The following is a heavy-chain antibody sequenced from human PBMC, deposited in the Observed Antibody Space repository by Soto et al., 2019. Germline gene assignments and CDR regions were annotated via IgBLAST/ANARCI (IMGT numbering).Heavy chain of an antibody. CDR2: ISGSGGST. CDR1: GGTFSSYA. D-gene: IGHD3-22*01. CDR3: AKDLRITMIVVVPVGLL. J-gene: IGHJ4*02. Sequence: GGALRLSCAASGGTFSSYAMSWVRQAPGRGMEWVSAISGSGGSTYYADSVKGRFTISRDNSKNTLYLQMNSLRAEDTAVYYCAKDLRITMIVVVPVGLLWGQGT. V-gene: IGHV3-23*01.